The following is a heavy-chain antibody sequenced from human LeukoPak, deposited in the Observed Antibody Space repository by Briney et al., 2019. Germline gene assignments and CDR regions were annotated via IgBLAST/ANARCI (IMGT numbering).Heavy chain of an antibody. CDR3: ARVSGDYYMDV. J-gene: IGHJ6*03. D-gene: IGHD3-3*02. V-gene: IGHV3-66*01. Sequence: GGSLRLSCAASGFTVSSNYMSWVRQAPGKGLEWVSVIYSGGSTYYADSVKGRFTISRDNSKNTLYFQMNSLRAEDTAVYYCARVSGDYYMDVWGKGTTVTISS. CDR2: IYSGGST. CDR1: GFTVSSNY.